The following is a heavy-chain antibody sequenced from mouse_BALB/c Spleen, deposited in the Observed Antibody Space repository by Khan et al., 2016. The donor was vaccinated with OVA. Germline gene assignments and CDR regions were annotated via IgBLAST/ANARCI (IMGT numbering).Heavy chain of an antibody. V-gene: IGHV2-6-1*01. J-gene: IGHJ4*01. Sequence: QVQLKESGPGLVAPSQSLYITCTISGFSLTNYGIHWVRQPPGKGLEWLVVIWNDGSTTYNSALKSRLTISKDNSKSQVFLKMNRLQTDDTAMYFCARQPYYHYNIMDYWGQGTSVTVSS. CDR2: IWNDGST. CDR3: ARQPYYHYNIMDY. CDR1: GFSLTNYG. D-gene: IGHD2-10*01.